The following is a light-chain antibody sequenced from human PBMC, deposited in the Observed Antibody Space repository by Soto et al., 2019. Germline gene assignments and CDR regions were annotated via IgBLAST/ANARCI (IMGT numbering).Light chain of an antibody. CDR1: SSDVGGYNY. CDR2: DVS. Sequence: QSALTQPASVSGSHGHSITISCTGTSSDVGGYNYVSWYQQHPGKAPKFMIYDVSNRPSGVSNRFSGSKSGNTASLTISGLQAEDEADYYCSSYTSSSTLYVFGTGTKVTVL. J-gene: IGLJ1*01. V-gene: IGLV2-14*01. CDR3: SSYTSSSTLYV.